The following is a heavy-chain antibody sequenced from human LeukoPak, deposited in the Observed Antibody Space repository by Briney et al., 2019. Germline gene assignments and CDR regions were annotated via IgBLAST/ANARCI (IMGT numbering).Heavy chain of an antibody. CDR2: TSSSSSYI. J-gene: IGHJ6*02. CDR3: ARVLGYSYGTLIYYGMDV. Sequence: PGGSLRLSCAASGFTFSSYSMNWVRQAPGKGLEWVSSTSSSSSYIYYADSVKGRFTISRGNAKNSLYLQMNSLRAEDTAVYYCARVLGYSYGTLIYYGMDVWGQGTTVTVSS. CDR1: GFTFSSYS. V-gene: IGHV3-21*01. D-gene: IGHD5-18*01.